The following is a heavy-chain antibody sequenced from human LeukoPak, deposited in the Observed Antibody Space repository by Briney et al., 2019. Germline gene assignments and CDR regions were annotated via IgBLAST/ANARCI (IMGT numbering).Heavy chain of an antibody. D-gene: IGHD3-16*01. CDR3: ARGGWGRGDY. V-gene: IGHV1-2*04. Sequence: ASVKVSCKASGGTFSSYAISWVRQAPGQGLEWMGWINPNSGGTNYAQKFQGWVTMTRDTSISTAYMELSRLRSDDTAVYYCARGGWGRGDYWGQGTLVTVSS. CDR2: INPNSGGT. CDR1: GGTFSSYA. J-gene: IGHJ4*02.